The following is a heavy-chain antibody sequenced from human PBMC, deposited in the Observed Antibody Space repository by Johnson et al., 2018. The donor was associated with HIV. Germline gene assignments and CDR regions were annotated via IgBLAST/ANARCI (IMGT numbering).Heavy chain of an antibody. D-gene: IGHD3-10*01. CDR1: GFTFSSYA. CDR2: ISSNGGST. J-gene: IGHJ3*02. CDR3: AVLCSGCADAFDM. Sequence: VQLVESGGGVVQPGGSLRLSCAASGFTFSSYAMYWVRQAPGKGLEYVSAISSNGGSTYYANSVKGRFTISRDNAKNSLYLQMNSLRAEDRAVYYCAVLCSGCADAFDMWGQGTMVTVS. V-gene: IGHV3-64*01.